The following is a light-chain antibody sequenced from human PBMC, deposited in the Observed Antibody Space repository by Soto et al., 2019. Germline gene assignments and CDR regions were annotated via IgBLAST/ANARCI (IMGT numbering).Light chain of an antibody. J-gene: IGKJ2*01. V-gene: IGKV3-20*01. CDR3: QQYGSSPFT. Sequence: EIVLTQSPGTLSSPPGERATLSCGASQSVSSSYVAWYQQKPGQAPRLLIYGASSRATGIPDRFSGRGAGTDFTLTIRRLEPEDFAVYYCQQYGSSPFTFGQGTKLEIK. CDR2: GAS. CDR1: QSVSSSY.